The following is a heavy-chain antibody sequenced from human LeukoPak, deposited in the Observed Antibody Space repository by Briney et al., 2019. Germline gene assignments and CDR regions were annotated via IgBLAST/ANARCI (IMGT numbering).Heavy chain of an antibody. CDR3: ARRGLRYCSGGNCYGWFDP. Sequence: PSETLSLTCTVSGGSISSSSYYWGWIRQPPGKGLEWIGNIYYSGSTYYNPSLKSRVTMSVDTSKNQFSLKLSSVTAADTAVYYCARRGLRYCSGGNCYGWFDPWGQGTLVTVSS. CDR1: GGSISSSSYY. D-gene: IGHD2-15*01. V-gene: IGHV4-39*01. CDR2: IYYSGST. J-gene: IGHJ5*02.